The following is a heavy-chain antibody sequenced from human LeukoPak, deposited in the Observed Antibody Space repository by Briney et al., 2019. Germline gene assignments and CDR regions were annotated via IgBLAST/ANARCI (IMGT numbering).Heavy chain of an antibody. CDR3: ARNGPYDSSGYPYGDY. Sequence: SETLSLTCAVYGRSFSGYYWSWIRQPPGKGLEWIGEINHSGSTNYNPSLKSRVTISVDTSKNQFSLKLSSVTAADTAVYCCARNGPYDSSGYPYGDYWGEGSLVTVCS. CDR1: GRSFSGYY. D-gene: IGHD3-22*01. V-gene: IGHV4-34*01. CDR2: INHSGST. J-gene: IGHJ4*02.